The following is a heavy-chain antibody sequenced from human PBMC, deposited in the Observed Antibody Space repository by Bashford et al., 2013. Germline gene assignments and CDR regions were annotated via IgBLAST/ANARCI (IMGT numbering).Heavy chain of an antibody. Sequence: GSLRLSCAASGFTFSSYAIHWVRQAPGKGLEWVAVISYDGSNEYYADSVKGRFTISRDNSKNTLYVQMNSLRTEDTAVYYCTRDVRKRSATAAISEYEYYYGMDVWGQRDHGHRLL. CDR3: TRDVRKRSATAAISEYEYYYGMDV. V-gene: IGHV3-30-3*01. D-gene: IGHD2-2*02. CDR2: ISYDGSNE. J-gene: IGHJ6*04. CDR1: GFTFSSYA.